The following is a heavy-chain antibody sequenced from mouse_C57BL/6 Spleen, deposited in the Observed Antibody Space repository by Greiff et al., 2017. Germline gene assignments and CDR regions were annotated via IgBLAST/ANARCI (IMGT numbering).Heavy chain of an antibody. V-gene: IGHV1-81*01. CDR3: ASPMVSTYYFDY. CDR2: IYPTSGNT. CDR1: GYTFTSYG. D-gene: IGHD2-1*01. Sequence: QVQLQQSGAELARPGASVKLSCKASGYTFTSYGISWVKQRTGQGLEWIGEIYPTSGNTYYNEKFKGKATLTADKSSSTAYMELRSLTSEDSAVYFCASPMVSTYYFDYWGQGTTLTVSS. J-gene: IGHJ2*01.